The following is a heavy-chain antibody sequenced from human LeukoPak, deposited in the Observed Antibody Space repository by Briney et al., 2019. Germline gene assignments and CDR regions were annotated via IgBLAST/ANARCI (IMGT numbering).Heavy chain of an antibody. CDR3: ARGGVGWERHLDY. CDR1: GYSISSGYY. V-gene: IGHV4-38-2*02. Sequence: PSETLSLTCTVSGYSISSGYYWGWIRQPPGKGLEWIGSIYHSGSTYYNPSLKSRVTISVDTSKNQFSLKLSSVTAADTAVYYCARGGVGWERHLDYWGQGTLVTVSS. D-gene: IGHD1-26*01. CDR2: IYHSGST. J-gene: IGHJ4*02.